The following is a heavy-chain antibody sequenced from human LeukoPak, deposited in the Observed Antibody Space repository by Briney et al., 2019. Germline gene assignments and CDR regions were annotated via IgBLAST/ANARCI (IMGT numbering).Heavy chain of an antibody. D-gene: IGHD2-2*01. Sequence: ASVKVSCKASGYTFTGYYMHWVRQAPGQGLEWMGWINPNSGGTNYAQKFQGWVTMTRDTSISTAYMELSRLRSEDTAVYYCARDQVVPAAYFDYWGQGTLVTVSS. CDR3: ARDQVVPAAYFDY. J-gene: IGHJ4*02. CDR2: INPNSGGT. CDR1: GYTFTGYY. V-gene: IGHV1-2*04.